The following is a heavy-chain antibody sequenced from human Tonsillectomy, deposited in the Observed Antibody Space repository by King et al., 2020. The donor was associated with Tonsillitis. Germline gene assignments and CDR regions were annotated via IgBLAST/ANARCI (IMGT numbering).Heavy chain of an antibody. J-gene: IGHJ6*03. Sequence: QVQLQQWGAGLLKPSETLSLTCAVSGGSFSGYYWSWIRQPPGKGLEWIGEINHSGSTNYNPSLKSRVTISVDTSKNQFSLKLSSVTAADTAVYYCARGYCSGGSCYNPYYYYYYMDVWGKGTTVTVSS. CDR1: GGSFSGYY. CDR3: ARGYCSGGSCYNPYYYYYYMDV. V-gene: IGHV4-34*01. D-gene: IGHD2-15*01. CDR2: INHSGST.